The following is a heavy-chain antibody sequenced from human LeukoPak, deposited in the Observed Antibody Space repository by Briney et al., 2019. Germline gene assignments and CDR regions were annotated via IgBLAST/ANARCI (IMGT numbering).Heavy chain of an antibody. CDR1: GFTVRDGY. D-gene: IGHD3-10*01. J-gene: IGHJ4*02. CDR2: IYVSGTT. CDR3: GRHAYGGSPPLS. V-gene: IGHV3-53*01. Sequence: GGSLRLSCAASGFTVRDGYMSWVRQAPGKRLEWLAFIYVSGTTFYAASVKGRFTISRDNAKNTVYLQMDNLRAEDTALYYCGRHAYGGSPPLSWGQGALVTVSS.